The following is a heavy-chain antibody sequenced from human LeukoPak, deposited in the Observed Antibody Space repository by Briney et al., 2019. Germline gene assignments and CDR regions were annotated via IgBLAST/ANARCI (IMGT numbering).Heavy chain of an antibody. V-gene: IGHV3-74*01. D-gene: IGHD6-13*01. CDR3: ARLGSWYRRDDY. Sequence: GGSLRLSXAASGFTFTNYAMSWLRQAPGKGLVWVSRINSDGSSTSYADSVKGRFTISRDNAKNTLYLQMNSLRAEDTAVYYCARLGSWYRRDDYWGQGTLVTVSS. CDR1: GFTFTNYA. J-gene: IGHJ4*02. CDR2: INSDGSST.